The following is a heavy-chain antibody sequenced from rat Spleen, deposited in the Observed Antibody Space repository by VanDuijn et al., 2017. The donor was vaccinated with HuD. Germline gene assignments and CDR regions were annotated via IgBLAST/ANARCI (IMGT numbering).Heavy chain of an antibody. Sequence: QVQLKESGPGLVQPSQTLSLPCTVSGFSLTSYSIHWVRQPPGKGLEWLGRMRYNGDTSYNSALKSRLNISRDTSQNQVFLRMNSLQTDDTGTYFCTRDGTTGLFAYVIDAWGQGASVTVSS. CDR3: TRDGTTGLFAYVIDA. CDR2: MRYNGDT. V-gene: IGHV2-63*01. CDR1: GFSLTSYS. D-gene: IGHD1-11*01. J-gene: IGHJ4*01.